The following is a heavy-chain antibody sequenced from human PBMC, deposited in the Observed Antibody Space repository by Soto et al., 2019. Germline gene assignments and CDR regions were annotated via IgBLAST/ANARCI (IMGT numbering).Heavy chain of an antibody. CDR2: IYYSGST. CDR3: ASIPADGPPRGNWFDT. Sequence: RLSLPWTVSGGSISSGCYYWSWIRQHPGKVLEWIVYIYYSGSTYYNPSLKSRVTISVDTSKNQFSLKLSSVTAADTAVYYCASIPADGPPRGNWFDTWGQGTLVTVSS. D-gene: IGHD6-13*01. CDR1: GGSISSGCYY. J-gene: IGHJ5*02. V-gene: IGHV4-31*02.